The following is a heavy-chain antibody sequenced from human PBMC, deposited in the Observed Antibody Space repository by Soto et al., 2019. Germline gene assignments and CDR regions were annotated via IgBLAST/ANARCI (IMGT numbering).Heavy chain of an antibody. CDR3: AKAHTNRQAWIQYYFDY. CDR2: ISYDGSNK. J-gene: IGHJ4*02. D-gene: IGHD5-18*01. V-gene: IGHV3-30*18. Sequence: PGGSLGLSCAASGFTFSSYGMHWVRQAPGKGLEWVAVISYDGSNKYYADSVKGRFTISRDNSKNTLYLQMNSLRAEDTAVYYCAKAHTNRQAWIQYYFDYWGQGTLVTVSS. CDR1: GFTFSSYG.